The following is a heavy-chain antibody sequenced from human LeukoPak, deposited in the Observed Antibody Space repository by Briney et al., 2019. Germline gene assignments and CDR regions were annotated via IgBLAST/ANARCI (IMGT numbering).Heavy chain of an antibody. CDR3: ARDGGSGSYYDY. CDR2: IWYDGSNK. D-gene: IGHD3-10*01. Sequence: GGSLRLSRAASGFTFSSYAMSWVRQAPGKGLEWVAVIWYDGSNKYYADSVKGRFTISRDNSKNTLYLQMNSLRAEDTAVYYCARDGGSGSYYDYWGQGTLVTVSS. V-gene: IGHV3-33*08. CDR1: GFTFSSYA. J-gene: IGHJ4*02.